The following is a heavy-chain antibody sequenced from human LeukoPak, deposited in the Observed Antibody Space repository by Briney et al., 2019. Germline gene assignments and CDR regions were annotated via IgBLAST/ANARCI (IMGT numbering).Heavy chain of an antibody. Sequence: SETLSLTCTVSGGSISTSDYYWGWIRQSPGKGLEWIGSIYYSGSTYFNPSLNSRVTISVDTSQSQFSLNLSSVTAADTAVYYCATTFYSTSSRYFEYWGQGTLVTVSS. J-gene: IGHJ4*02. V-gene: IGHV4-39*07. CDR1: GGSISTSDYY. CDR2: IYYSGST. D-gene: IGHD6-6*01. CDR3: ATTFYSTSSRYFEY.